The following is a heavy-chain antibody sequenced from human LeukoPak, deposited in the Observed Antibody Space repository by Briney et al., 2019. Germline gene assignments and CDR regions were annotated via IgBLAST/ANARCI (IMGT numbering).Heavy chain of an antibody. CDR2: IYYSGST. J-gene: IGHJ4*02. V-gene: IGHV4-59*01. D-gene: IGHD3-10*01. CDR1: GGSISSYY. Sequence: SETLSLTCTVSGGSISSYYWSWIRQPPGKGLEWIGYIYYSGSTNYDPSLKSRVTISVDTSKNQFSLKLSSVTAADTAVYYCARDSSIDYGSGFVYDYWGQGTLVTVSS. CDR3: ARDSSIDYGSGFVYDY.